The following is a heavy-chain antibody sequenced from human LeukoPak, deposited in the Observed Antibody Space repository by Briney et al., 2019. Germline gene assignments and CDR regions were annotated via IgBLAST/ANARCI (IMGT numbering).Heavy chain of an antibody. D-gene: IGHD3-22*01. V-gene: IGHV4-59*01. J-gene: IGHJ5*02. Sequence: SETLSLTCTVSGGSISSYFWSWIRQPPGKGLEWIGYIYYSGSTNYNPSLKSRVTISVDRSKNQFSLKLTSVTAADTAVYYCAAATTYYYDSSGYYYEPWGQGTLVTVSS. CDR1: GGSISSYF. CDR3: AAATTYYYDSSGYYYEP. CDR2: IYYSGST.